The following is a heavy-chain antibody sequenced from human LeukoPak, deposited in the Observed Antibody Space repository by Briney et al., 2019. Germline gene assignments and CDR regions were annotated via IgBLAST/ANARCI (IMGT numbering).Heavy chain of an antibody. CDR3: TGATYYYDSRVLGAFDI. CDR1: GFTFGDYA. V-gene: IGHV3-49*03. D-gene: IGHD3-22*01. J-gene: IGHJ3*02. Sequence: GGSLRLSCTASGFTFGDYAVSWFRQAPGKGLEWVGFIRSKAYGGTTEYAASVKGRFTISRDDSKSIAYLQMNSLKTEDTAVYYCTGATYYYDSRVLGAFDIWGQGTMVTVSS. CDR2: IRSKAYGGTT.